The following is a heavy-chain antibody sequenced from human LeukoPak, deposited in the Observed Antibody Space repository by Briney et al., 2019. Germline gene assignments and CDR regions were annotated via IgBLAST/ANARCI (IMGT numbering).Heavy chain of an antibody. J-gene: IGHJ4*02. V-gene: IGHV4-59*08. CDR2: IHNSGRT. D-gene: IGHD1-14*01. Sequence: SPSETLSLTCSVFGGSVSSYCWSWIRQSPGKGLEWIGYIHNSGRTNYNPSLKSRVTGFVDTSKNQVSLRLSSVTAADTAVYYCARHGTISSESYFDYWGQGALVTVSS. CDR1: GGSVSSYC. CDR3: ARHGTISSESYFDY.